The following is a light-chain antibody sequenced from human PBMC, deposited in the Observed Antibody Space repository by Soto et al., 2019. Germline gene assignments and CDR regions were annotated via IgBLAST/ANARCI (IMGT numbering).Light chain of an antibody. V-gene: IGKV2-28*01. CDR2: LGS. CDR1: QSLLHSNGYYY. CDR3: MQTLLTWT. Sequence: DIVMTQSPLSLPVTPGEPASISCRSSQSLLHSNGYYYLDWYLQKPGQSPQLLIYLGSYRASGVPDRFSCSGSGTDFTLKISRVEAEDVGVYYCMQTLLTWTFGQGTKVEIK. J-gene: IGKJ1*01.